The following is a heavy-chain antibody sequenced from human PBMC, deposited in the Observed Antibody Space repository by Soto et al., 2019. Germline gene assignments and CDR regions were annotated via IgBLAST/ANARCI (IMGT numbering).Heavy chain of an antibody. J-gene: IGHJ4*02. Sequence: VQLLESGRGLVQPGGSLRLSCAASGFTFSSSAMSWVRQAPGKGLGWVSSISNSGGSTYYADSVKGRFTISRDKSKTTLNLQMNSMQATDTAVYYCAKGCGGDCYSGVQYWGQGTLVTVSS. D-gene: IGHD2-21*02. CDR3: AKGCGGDCYSGVQY. V-gene: IGHV3-23*01. CDR2: ISNSGGST. CDR1: GFTFSSSA.